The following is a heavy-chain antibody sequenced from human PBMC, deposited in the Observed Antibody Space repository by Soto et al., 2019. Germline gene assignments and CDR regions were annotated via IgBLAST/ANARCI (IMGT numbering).Heavy chain of an antibody. CDR1: GLGFGGYA. CDR3: AKDPVSQLLSSWWFDP. D-gene: IGHD2-2*01. J-gene: IGHJ5*02. CDR2: ISGAGGNT. V-gene: IGHV3-23*01. Sequence: GRSLRLSCAASGLGFGGYAMTWVRQAPGQGLERVSAISGAGGNTYYADSVKGRFTVSRDNSKKLLYLEMNSLRVEDTAIYYFAKDPVSQLLSSWWFDPWDPGTLDTVST.